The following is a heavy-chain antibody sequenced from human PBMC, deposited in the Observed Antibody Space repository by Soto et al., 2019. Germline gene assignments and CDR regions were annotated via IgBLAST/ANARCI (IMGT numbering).Heavy chain of an antibody. CDR3: ARDGSGPFDY. CDR2: IHSDGST. Sequence: GGSLRLSCSVAGFPVSDSMSWVRQAPGKGLECVSFIHSDGSTHYTDSVRGRFTISRDNSKNALYLQMDRLRVDDTAVYFCARDGSGPFDYWGQGNLIPVSS. D-gene: IGHD6-19*01. J-gene: IGHJ4*02. CDR1: GFPVSDS. V-gene: IGHV3-53*01.